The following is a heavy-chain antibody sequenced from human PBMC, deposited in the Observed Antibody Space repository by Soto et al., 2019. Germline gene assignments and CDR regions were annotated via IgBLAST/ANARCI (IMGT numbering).Heavy chain of an antibody. CDR2: IYYSGST. D-gene: IGHD3-16*02. CDR3: AGASYDYVGGIYRFAY. CDR1: GGSVSSGSYY. J-gene: IGHJ4*02. Sequence: SETLSLTCTVSGGSVSSGSYYWSWIRQPPGKGLEWIGYIYYSGSTNYNHSLKSRVTISVDTSKNQLSMKLSSVTAADTAVYKCAGASYDYVGGIYRFAYGGQGTLDTVPP. V-gene: IGHV4-61*01.